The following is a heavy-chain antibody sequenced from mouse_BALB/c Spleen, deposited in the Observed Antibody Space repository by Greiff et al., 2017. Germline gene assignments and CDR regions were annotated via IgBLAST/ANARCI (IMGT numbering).Heavy chain of an antibody. J-gene: IGHJ1*01. CDR3: ARHAYGHWDFDD. D-gene: IGHD1-1*02. CDR1: GFAFSSYD. V-gene: IGHV5-12-1*01. Sequence: EVQLVESGGGLVKPGGSLKLSCAASGFAFSSYDMSWVRQTPEKRLEWVAYISSGGGSTYYPDTVKGRYTIARDNAKNTLYLQMSSLKAEDSAMYSGARHAYGHWDFDDWGAGTTVTVSS. CDR2: ISSGGGST.